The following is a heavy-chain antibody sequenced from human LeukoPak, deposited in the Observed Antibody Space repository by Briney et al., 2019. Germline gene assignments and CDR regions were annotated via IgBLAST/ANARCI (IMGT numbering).Heavy chain of an antibody. D-gene: IGHD1-26*01. CDR2: ISSMGGST. CDR3: AKDFTRIRYSNGYYWDYGMDV. J-gene: IGHJ6*02. V-gene: IGHV3-23*01. Sequence: GGSLRLSCTPSGFTFSSYAMNWVRQSPGKGLEWVSLISSMGGSTYYADSVKGRFIISRDNTRNMLYLEMNNLRAEDTAVYFCAKDFTRIRYSNGYYWDYGMDVWGPGTTVTVPS. CDR1: GFTFSSYA.